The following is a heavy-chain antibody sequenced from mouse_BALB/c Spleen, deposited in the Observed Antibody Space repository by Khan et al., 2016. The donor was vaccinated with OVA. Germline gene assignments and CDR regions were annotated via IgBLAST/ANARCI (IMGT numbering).Heavy chain of an antibody. CDR2: ISYDGSN. D-gene: IGHD1-2*01. CDR3: TRDKYYYCYLAY. V-gene: IGHV3-6*02. Sequence: EVELVESGPGLVKPSQSLSLTCSVTGYSFTSGYYWNWIRQFPGNKLEWMGYISYDGSNKYNPSLKNRITITRDTSENQFFLTLNSVTTEDTATYYCTRDKYYYCYLAYWGQGTLVTVSA. CDR1: GYSFTSGYY. J-gene: IGHJ3*01.